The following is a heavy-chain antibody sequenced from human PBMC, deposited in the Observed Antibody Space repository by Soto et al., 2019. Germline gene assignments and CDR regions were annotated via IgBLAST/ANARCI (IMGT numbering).Heavy chain of an antibody. CDR3: ARGGTFAYDTSGYYVY. CDR2: INPSGGST. D-gene: IGHD3-22*01. Sequence: ASVKVSCKASGYTFTSYYMHWVRQAPGQGLEWRGIINPSGGSTSYAQKFQGRVTMTRDTSTSTVYMELSSLRSDDTAVYYCARGGTFAYDTSGYYVYWGQGTLVTVSS. CDR1: GYTFTSYY. J-gene: IGHJ4*02. V-gene: IGHV1-46*01.